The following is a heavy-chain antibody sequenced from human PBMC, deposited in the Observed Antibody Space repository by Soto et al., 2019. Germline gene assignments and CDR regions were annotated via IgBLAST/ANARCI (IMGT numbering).Heavy chain of an antibody. CDR3: ARGSVWSGYSDFDD. J-gene: IGHJ4*02. CDR2: IYYSGRT. V-gene: IGHV4-31*03. D-gene: IGHD3-3*01. CDR1: GGSISSGNYY. Sequence: SETLSLTCTVSGGSISSGNYYWSWIRQHPGKGLEWIGYIYYSGRTYYNPALKSRVTISVETSKNNFSLKLGSVTAADTDVYYCARGSVWSGYSDFDDWGQGTLVTVSS.